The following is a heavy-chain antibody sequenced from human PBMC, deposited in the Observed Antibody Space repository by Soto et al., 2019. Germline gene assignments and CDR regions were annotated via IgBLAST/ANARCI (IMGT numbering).Heavy chain of an antibody. V-gene: IGHV3-23*01. CDR1: GFTFSSYA. J-gene: IGHJ4*02. Sequence: PGGSLRLSCAASGFTFSSYAMSWVRQAPGKGLEWVSAISGSGGSTYYADSVKGRFTISRDNSKNTLYLQMNSLRAEDTAVYYCAKGNYYDSSGYPESRRNYFDYWGQGTLVTVSS. CDR3: AKGNYYDSSGYPESRRNYFDY. D-gene: IGHD3-22*01. CDR2: ISGSGGST.